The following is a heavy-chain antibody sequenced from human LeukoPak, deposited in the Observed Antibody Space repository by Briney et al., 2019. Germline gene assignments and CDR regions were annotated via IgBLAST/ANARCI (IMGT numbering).Heavy chain of an antibody. CDR1: GGSTSTGDFY. D-gene: IGHD4-17*01. CDR2: IYYSGST. CDR3: ARDRRGDGDLPLLDYYYMDV. V-gene: IGHV4-61*08. J-gene: IGHJ6*03. Sequence: SETLSLTCLVSGGSTSTGDFYWSWIRQPPGKGLEWIGYIYYSGSTNYNPSLKSRVTISVDTSKNQFSLKLSSVTAADTAVYYCARDRRGDGDLPLLDYYYMDVWGKGTTVTVSS.